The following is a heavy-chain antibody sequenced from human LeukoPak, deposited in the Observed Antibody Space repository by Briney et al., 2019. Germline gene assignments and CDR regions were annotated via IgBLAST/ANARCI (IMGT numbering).Heavy chain of an antibody. CDR3: ARLGIGVVPSAMLGDYYFDY. CDR1: GGSISSYY. J-gene: IGHJ4*02. D-gene: IGHD2-2*01. CDR2: IYYSGST. Sequence: SETLSLTCTVSGGSISSYYWSWIRQPPGRGLEWIGYIYYSGSTKYNPSLKSRVTISVDTSKNQFSLKLTSVTAADTAVYYCARLGIGVVPSAMLGDYYFDYWGQGTLVTVSS. V-gene: IGHV4-59*08.